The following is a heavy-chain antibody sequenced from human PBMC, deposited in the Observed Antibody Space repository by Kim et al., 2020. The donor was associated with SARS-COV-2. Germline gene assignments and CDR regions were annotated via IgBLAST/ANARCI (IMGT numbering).Heavy chain of an antibody. V-gene: IGHV4-39*01. CDR2: IYYSGST. D-gene: IGHD3-22*01. J-gene: IGHJ3*02. CDR1: GGSISSSSYY. CDR3: ARHKGRNYYDSSGYGLTPDTDAFDI. Sequence: SETLSLTCTVSGGSISSSSYYWGWIRQPPGKGLEWIGSIYYSGSTYYNPSLKSRVTISVDTSKNQFSLKLSSVTAADTAVYYCARHKGRNYYDSSGYGLTPDTDAFDIWGQGTMVTVSS.